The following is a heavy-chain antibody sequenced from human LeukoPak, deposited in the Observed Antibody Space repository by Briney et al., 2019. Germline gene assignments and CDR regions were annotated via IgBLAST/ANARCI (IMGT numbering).Heavy chain of an antibody. V-gene: IGHV4-59*01. D-gene: IGHD5-12*01. CDR2: IYSSGST. CDR1: GGSISNY. Sequence: PSETLSLTCTVSGGSISNYWSWIRQPPGKGLEWIGYIYSSGSTSYNPSLKSRVTISVDTSKNQFSLKLSSVTAADAAVYFCARSGYSGYDWEDYWGQGTLVTVSS. CDR3: ARSGYSGYDWEDY. J-gene: IGHJ4*02.